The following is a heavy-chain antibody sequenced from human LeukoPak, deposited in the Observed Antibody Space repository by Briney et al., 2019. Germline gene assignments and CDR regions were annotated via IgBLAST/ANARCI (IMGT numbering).Heavy chain of an antibody. CDR3: ASPRTGYYLDAFDI. J-gene: IGHJ3*02. V-gene: IGHV1-69*05. CDR1: GGTFSSYA. Sequence: SVKVSCKASGGTFSSYAISWVRRAPGQGLEWMGRIIPIFGTANYAQKFQGRVTITTDESTSTAYMELSSLRSEDTAVYYCASPRTGYYLDAFDIWGQGTMVTVSS. CDR2: IIPIFGTA. D-gene: IGHD3-3*01.